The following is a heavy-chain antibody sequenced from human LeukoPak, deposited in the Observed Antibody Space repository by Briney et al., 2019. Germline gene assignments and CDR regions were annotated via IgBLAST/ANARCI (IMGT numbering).Heavy chain of an antibody. V-gene: IGHV4-39*07. D-gene: IGHD3-22*01. J-gene: IGHJ4*02. Sequence: SETLSLTCTVSGGSISSSSYYWGWIRQPPGKGLEWIGSIYYSGSTYYNPSLKSRVTISVDTSKNQFSLKLSSVTAADTAVYYCARGGGDSSGYYQYYFDYWGQGTLVTVSS. CDR2: IYYSGST. CDR1: GGSISSSSYY. CDR3: ARGGGDSSGYYQYYFDY.